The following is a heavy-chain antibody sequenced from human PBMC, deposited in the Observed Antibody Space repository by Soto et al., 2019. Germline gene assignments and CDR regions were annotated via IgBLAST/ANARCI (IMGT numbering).Heavy chain of an antibody. CDR1: GFTFRNYA. Sequence: GGSLRLSCAASGFTFRNYAMSWVRQAPARGLEWFSAITGSGSDTYHADSVKGRFTISRDNSNNMLYLQMNSLGAEDTAVYYCAKGSADSRPYYFDYWGQGTLVTVSS. CDR3: AKGSADSRPYYFDY. V-gene: IGHV3-23*01. D-gene: IGHD3-22*01. J-gene: IGHJ4*02. CDR2: ITGSGSDT.